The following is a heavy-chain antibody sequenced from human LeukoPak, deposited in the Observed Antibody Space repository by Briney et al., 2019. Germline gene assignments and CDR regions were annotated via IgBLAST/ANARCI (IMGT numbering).Heavy chain of an antibody. CDR2: INPNSGDT. V-gene: IGHV1-2*06. J-gene: IGHJ5*02. Sequence: ASVKVSCKTSGYTFTGYYVHWVRQAPGQGLEWMGRINPNSGDTNYAQKFQGRVIMTRDTSISTAYMELSSLRSEDTAVYYCAAGLGESSGYYYVFGLSWGQGTLVTVSS. D-gene: IGHD3-22*01. CDR3: AAGLGESSGYYYVFGLS. CDR1: GYTFTGYY.